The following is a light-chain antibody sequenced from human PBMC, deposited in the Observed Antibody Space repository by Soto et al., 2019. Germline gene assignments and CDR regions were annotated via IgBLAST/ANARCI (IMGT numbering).Light chain of an antibody. CDR1: QSLLHSKGYNY. J-gene: IGKJ1*01. CDR3: MQTLQPPWT. V-gene: IGKV2-28*01. CDR2: LGS. Sequence: EIVMTQSPLSLPVTPGEPASISCRCSQSLLHSKGYNYLDWYLQKPGQSPQLLIYLGSNRASGVPDRFSGSGSGTDFTLKISRVEAEDVGFYYYMQTLQPPWTLGQGTKVDIK.